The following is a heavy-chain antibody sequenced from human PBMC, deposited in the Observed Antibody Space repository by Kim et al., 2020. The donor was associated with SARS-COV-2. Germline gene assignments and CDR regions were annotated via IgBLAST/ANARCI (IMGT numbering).Heavy chain of an antibody. Sequence: GGSLRLSCAASGFTFSASAMHWVRQASGKGLEWVGRIRSKPNNYATSYAASVTGRFTISRDDSTNTVYLQIDSLKTDDTAVYFCSRHSGKHGDRGFDNWGQGTLVTFSS. CDR2: IRSKPNNYAT. V-gene: IGHV3-73*01. CDR1: GFTFSASA. J-gene: IGHJ4*02. CDR3: SRHSGKHGDRGFDN. D-gene: IGHD4-17*01.